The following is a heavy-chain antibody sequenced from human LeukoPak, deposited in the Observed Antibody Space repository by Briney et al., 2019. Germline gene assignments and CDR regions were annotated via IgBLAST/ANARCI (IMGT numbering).Heavy chain of an antibody. V-gene: IGHV5-51*01. D-gene: IGHD6-13*01. J-gene: IGHJ4*02. CDR2: IYPGDSDT. CDR3: ATTTNSSSWYPLFDY. CDR1: GYSFTSYW. Sequence: GESLKISCKGSGYSFTSYWIGWVRQMPGKGLEWMGIIYPGDSDTRYSPSFQGQVTISADKSISTAYLQWSSLKASDTAMYYCATTTNSSSWYPLFDYWGQGTLVTVSS.